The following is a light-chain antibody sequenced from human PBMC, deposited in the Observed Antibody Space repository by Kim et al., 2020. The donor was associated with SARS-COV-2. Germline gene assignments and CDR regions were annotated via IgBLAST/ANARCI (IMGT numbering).Light chain of an antibody. J-gene: IGLJ2*01. V-gene: IGLV3-21*04. CDR1: NIGSTS. CDR3: QVWDSRSDHVV. Sequence: SYELTQPPSVSVAPGETARITCGGHNIGSTSVHWYQQKPGQAPVLVIYYNNDRPSGIPERLSGSNSGNTATLTISWVEAGDEADYYCQVWDSRSDHVVFGGGTQLTVL. CDR2: YNN.